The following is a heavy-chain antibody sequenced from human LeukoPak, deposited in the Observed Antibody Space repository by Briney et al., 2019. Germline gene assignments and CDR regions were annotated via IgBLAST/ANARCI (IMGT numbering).Heavy chain of an antibody. D-gene: IGHD1-1*01. CDR2: ICPIGVYT. V-gene: IGHV3-64*01. J-gene: IGHJ4*02. CDR3: ARSPPGGTNWNYYDY. CDR1: GFTFSDYA. Sequence: GGSLRLSCAASGFTFSDYAMHWVRQTPGKGLEFVSVICPIGVYTYYANSVKGRLTICRDNSKSTVSLQMGSLRDEDMAVYYCARSPPGGTNWNYYDYWGRGTLVTVSS.